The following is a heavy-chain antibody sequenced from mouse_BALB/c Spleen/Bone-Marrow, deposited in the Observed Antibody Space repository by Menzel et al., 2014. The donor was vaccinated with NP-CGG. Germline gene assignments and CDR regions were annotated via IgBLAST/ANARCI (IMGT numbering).Heavy chain of an antibody. D-gene: IGHD2-1*01. CDR2: INSNGGST. Sequence: EVKVEESGGGLVQPGGSLKLSCAASGFTFSSYGMSWVRQTPDKRLELVATINSNGGSTYYPDSVKGRFTISRDTAKNTLYLQMISLKSEETAMYYCVRGNYGNYVDYFDFWGQGTTLTVSS. CDR3: VRGNYGNYVDYFDF. CDR1: GFTFSSYG. J-gene: IGHJ2*01. V-gene: IGHV5-6-3*01.